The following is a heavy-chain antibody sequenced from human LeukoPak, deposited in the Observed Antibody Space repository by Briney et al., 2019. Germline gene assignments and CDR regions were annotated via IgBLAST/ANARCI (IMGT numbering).Heavy chain of an antibody. CDR1: GFTFSRYW. Sequence: PGGSLRLSCAASGFTFSRYWMTWVRQAPGKGLEWVANINQDGSEKYYVDSVKGRFTISRDNAKNSLYLQMNSLRAEDMAVYYCARGGPHDYSDYCFDYWGQGTLVTVSS. D-gene: IGHD4-11*01. CDR2: INQDGSEK. V-gene: IGHV3-7*01. CDR3: ARGGPHDYSDYCFDY. J-gene: IGHJ4*02.